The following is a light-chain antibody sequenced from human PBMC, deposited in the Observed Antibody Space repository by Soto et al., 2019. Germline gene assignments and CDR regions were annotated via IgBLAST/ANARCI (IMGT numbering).Light chain of an antibody. CDR3: NSYTSSSPFYV. CDR1: SSDVGTYNY. V-gene: IGLV2-14*01. CDR2: DVS. J-gene: IGLJ1*01. Sequence: QSVLTQPASVSGSPGQSITISCTGTSSDVGTYNYVSWYQQHPGKAPKLMIFDVSYRPSGVSNRFSGSKSGNTAFLTISGLQADDEADYYCNSYTSSSPFYVFGTGTKVTVL.